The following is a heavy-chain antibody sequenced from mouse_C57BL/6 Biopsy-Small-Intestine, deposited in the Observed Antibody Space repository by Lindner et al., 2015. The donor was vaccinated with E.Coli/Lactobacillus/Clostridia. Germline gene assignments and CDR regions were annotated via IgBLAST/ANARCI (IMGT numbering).Heavy chain of an antibody. CDR2: ISYDGSN. V-gene: IGHV3-6*01. Sequence: VQLQESGPGLVKPSQSLSLTCSVTGDSITSGYYWNWIRQFPGNKLEWMGYISYDGSNNYNPSLKNRISITRDTSKNQFFLKLNSVTTEDTATYYCVRHGYGEGDYWGQGTTLTVSS. CDR1: GDSITSGYY. J-gene: IGHJ2*01. CDR3: VRHGYGEGDY. D-gene: IGHD2-2*01.